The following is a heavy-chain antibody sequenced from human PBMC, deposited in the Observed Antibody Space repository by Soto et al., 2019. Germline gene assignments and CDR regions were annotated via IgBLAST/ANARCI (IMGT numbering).Heavy chain of an antibody. D-gene: IGHD6-13*01. J-gene: IGHJ6*03. CDR2: IYYSGST. CDR3: ARGRRAAGIAFFSQNYYYYYFLDF. V-gene: IGHV4-59*12. CDR1: GGSISSYY. Sequence: SETLSLTCTVSGGSISSYYWSWIRQPPGKGLEWIGYIYYSGSTNYNPSLKSRVTISVDTSKNQFSLKLSSVTAADTAVYYCARGRRAAGIAFFSQNYYYYYFLDFWGKGTTVIVSS.